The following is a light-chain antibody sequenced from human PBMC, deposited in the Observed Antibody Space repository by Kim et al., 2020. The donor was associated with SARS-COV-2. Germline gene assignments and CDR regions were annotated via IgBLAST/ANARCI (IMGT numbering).Light chain of an antibody. Sequence: DIQMTQSPSSLSASVGDRVTITCRASQSISSYLNWYQQKPGKVPKLLIYAASSLRTGVPSRFSGSGSGTDFTLTISSLQPEDVAVYYCQQSKSPPITFGHGTRVDIK. CDR2: AAS. CDR3: QQSKSPPIT. J-gene: IGKJ1*01. CDR1: QSISSY. V-gene: IGKV1-39*01.